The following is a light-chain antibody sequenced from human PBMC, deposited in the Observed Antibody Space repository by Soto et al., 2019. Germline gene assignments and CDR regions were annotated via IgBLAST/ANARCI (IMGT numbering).Light chain of an antibody. V-gene: IGKV3-20*01. CDR1: KSVSSDY. Sequence: EIVLTQSPGTLSLSPGERAPISCRASKSVSSDYLAWYQKKPGQAPRLLMYGASNRFTGIPGRFSGSGSGTDFTLTISRLEPEDSAVYYCQKYGSSPRFGQGTKVEIK. J-gene: IGKJ1*01. CDR2: GAS. CDR3: QKYGSSPR.